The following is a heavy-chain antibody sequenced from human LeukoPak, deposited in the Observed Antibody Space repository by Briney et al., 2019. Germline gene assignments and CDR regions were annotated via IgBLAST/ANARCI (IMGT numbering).Heavy chain of an antibody. CDR2: VHYGGST. V-gene: IGHV4-59*08. Sequence: SETLSLTCTVSGGSISGYYWNWIRQPPGKGLGWIGYVHYGGSTNYNPSLKSRITISVDTSKNQFSLKVNSVTAADTAVYYCARSTDSLAQLWFGFDYWGQGTLATVSS. CDR3: ARSTDSLAQLWFGFDY. J-gene: IGHJ4*02. D-gene: IGHD5-18*01. CDR1: GGSISGYY.